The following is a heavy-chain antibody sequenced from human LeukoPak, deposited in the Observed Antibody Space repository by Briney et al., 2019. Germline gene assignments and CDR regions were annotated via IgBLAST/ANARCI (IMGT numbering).Heavy chain of an antibody. D-gene: IGHD3-10*01. CDR2: ISAYNGNT. V-gene: IGHV1-18*01. CDR1: GYTFTNYG. CDR3: ARSRFGDPAFDI. Sequence: ASVKVSCKASGYTFTNYGISWVRQAPGQGLEWMGWISAYNGNTNYAQKLQGRVTMTTDTSTSTAYMELRSLRSDDTAVYYCARSRFGDPAFDIWGQGTMVTVSS. J-gene: IGHJ3*02.